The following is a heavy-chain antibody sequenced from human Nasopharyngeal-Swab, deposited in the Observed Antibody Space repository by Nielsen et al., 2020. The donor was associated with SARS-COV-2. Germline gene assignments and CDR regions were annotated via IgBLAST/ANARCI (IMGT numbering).Heavy chain of an antibody. CDR1: GFTFSSYS. J-gene: IGHJ4*02. V-gene: IGHV3-21*01. D-gene: IGHD4-17*01. Sequence: GESLKISCAASGFTFSSYSMNWVRQAPGKGLEWVSSISSSSSYIYYADSVKGRFTISRDNAKNSLYLQMNSLRAEDTAVYYCARDGAPATTVTRGGFDYWGQGTLVTVSS. CDR3: ARDGAPATTVTRGGFDY. CDR2: ISSSSSYI.